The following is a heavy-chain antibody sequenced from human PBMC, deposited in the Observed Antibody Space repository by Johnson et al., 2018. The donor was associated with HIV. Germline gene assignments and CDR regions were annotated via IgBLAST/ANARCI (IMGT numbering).Heavy chain of an antibody. D-gene: IGHD3-10*01. J-gene: IGHJ3*02. CDR3: AAFRDYYGSGLNAFDI. CDR2: ISSSGSTI. V-gene: IGHV3-11*01. CDR1: GFTFSDYY. Sequence: QVQLVESGGGLVKPGGSLRLSCAASGFTFSDYYMSWIRQAPGKGLEWVSYISSSGSTIYYADSVKGRFTISRDNSKNTLYLQMNSLRAEDTAVYYCAAFRDYYGSGLNAFDIWGQGTMVTVSS.